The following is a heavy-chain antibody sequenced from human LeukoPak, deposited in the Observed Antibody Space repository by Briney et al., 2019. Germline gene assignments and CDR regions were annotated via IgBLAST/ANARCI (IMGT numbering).Heavy chain of an antibody. Sequence: SETLSLTCTVSGGSISSYYWRWIRQRPGKGLEWIGYIYYSGSTNYNPSLKSRVTISVDTSKNQFSLKLSSVTAADTAVYYCARGELLTFFDYWGQGTLVTVSS. CDR3: ARGELLTFFDY. CDR2: IYYSGST. V-gene: IGHV4-59*01. J-gene: IGHJ4*02. D-gene: IGHD3-10*01. CDR1: GGSISSYY.